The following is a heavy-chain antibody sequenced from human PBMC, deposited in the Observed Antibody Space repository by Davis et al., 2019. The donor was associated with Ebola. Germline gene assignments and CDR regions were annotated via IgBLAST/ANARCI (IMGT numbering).Heavy chain of an antibody. CDR3: ARDYGAHFDY. CDR1: GYTLRIHA. D-gene: IGHD4-17*01. J-gene: IGHJ4*02. Sequence: GGSLRLSCAASGYTLRIHAMTWVRQAPGKGLEWVSALRGSGGSSYYADSVKGRFTMSRDHAENSVYLQMNSLRAEDTAIYYCARDYGAHFDYWGQGTLVTVSS. V-gene: IGHV3-23*01. CDR2: LRGSGGSS.